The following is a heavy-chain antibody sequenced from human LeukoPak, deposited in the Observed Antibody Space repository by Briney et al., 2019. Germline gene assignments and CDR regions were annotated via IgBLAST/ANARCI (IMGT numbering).Heavy chain of an antibody. J-gene: IGHJ4*02. CDR3: AKSRVVDRRGYFDY. CDR2: IGTGGDT. Sequence: PGGSLRLSCVASGFTFNIYPMTWVRQSPEKGLEWVSTIGTGGDTYYADSVKGRFTISRDDSKNTLYLQMHSLGAEDTAVYYCAKSRVVDRRGYFDYWGQGTLVTLSS. CDR1: GFTFNIYP. V-gene: IGHV3-23*01. D-gene: IGHD2-15*01.